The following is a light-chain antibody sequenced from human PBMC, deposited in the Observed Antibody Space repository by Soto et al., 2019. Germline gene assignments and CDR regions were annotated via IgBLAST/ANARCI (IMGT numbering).Light chain of an antibody. V-gene: IGKV4-1*01. CDR2: WAS. CDR1: QRVLYSSNNKNY. J-gene: IGKJ1*01. Sequence: IVMTQSPDSLAVSLGESATINCKSSQRVLYSSNNKNYLAWYRQKSGQPPKLLINWASTRESGVPDRFSGSGSATDFTLASSSLQAEDVAVYYCQQYYSSPRTFGPGTKVEIK. CDR3: QQYYSSPRT.